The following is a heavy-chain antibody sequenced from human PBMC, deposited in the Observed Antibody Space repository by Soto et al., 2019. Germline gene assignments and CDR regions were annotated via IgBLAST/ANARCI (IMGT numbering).Heavy chain of an antibody. Sequence: TGGSLRLSCAGSGFIVSSYYMSWVRQAPGKGLEWISVIYSGGSTYYVDSVKGRFTVSRDNSENTLYLQLNSLRVEDTAVYYCAKSGGNGWFADAFDVWGQGTMVTVSS. J-gene: IGHJ3*01. CDR1: GFIVSSYY. CDR2: IYSGGST. V-gene: IGHV3-53*01. D-gene: IGHD6-19*01. CDR3: AKSGGNGWFADAFDV.